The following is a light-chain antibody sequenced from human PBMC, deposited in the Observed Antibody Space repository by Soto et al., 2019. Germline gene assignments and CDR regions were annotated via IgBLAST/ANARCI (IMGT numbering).Light chain of an antibody. CDR3: GPWDSSLSAVV. CDR2: DNN. J-gene: IGLJ2*01. Sequence: QSVLTQPPSVSAAPGQKVTISCSGSSSNIGNNYVSWYQQLPGTAPKLLIYDNNKRPSGIPDRFSGSKSGTSATLGITGRQAGDEADDYCGPWDSSLSAVVFGGGTKLTVL. CDR1: SSNIGNNY. V-gene: IGLV1-51*01.